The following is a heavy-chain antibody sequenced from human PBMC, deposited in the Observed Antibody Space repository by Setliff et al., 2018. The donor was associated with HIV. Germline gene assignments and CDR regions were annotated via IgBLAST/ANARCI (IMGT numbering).Heavy chain of an antibody. Sequence: LSLTCTVSGGSTSSGSYYWSWIRQPAGKGLEYIGRIHISGANNYNPSLASRLTISVDTSKNQISLKLSSVTAADTAVYYCARDNAYYYGSGSHRYYAMDVWGRGTTVTVSS. CDR2: IHISGAN. CDR3: ARDNAYYYGSGSHRYYAMDV. D-gene: IGHD3-10*01. CDR1: GGSTSSGSYY. V-gene: IGHV4-61*02. J-gene: IGHJ6*02.